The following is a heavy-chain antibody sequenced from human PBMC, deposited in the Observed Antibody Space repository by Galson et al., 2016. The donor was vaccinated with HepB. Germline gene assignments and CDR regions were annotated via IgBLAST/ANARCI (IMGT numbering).Heavy chain of an antibody. V-gene: IGHV3-33*01. CDR1: GFSFSNYG. J-gene: IGHJ4*01. CDR3: ARGTDFWSGSPPRF. D-gene: IGHD3-3*01. CDR2: IWSDGTNK. Sequence: SLRLSCAASGFSFSNYGMHWVRQAPGKGLEWVAVIWSDGTNKNYADSVQGRFTISRDNSKNTLHLQMNSLGAEDTAVYYCARGTDFWSGSPPRFWGHGTLVTVSS.